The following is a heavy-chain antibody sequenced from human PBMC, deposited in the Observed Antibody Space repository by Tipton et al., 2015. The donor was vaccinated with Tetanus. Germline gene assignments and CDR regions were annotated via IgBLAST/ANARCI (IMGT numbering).Heavy chain of an antibody. CDR2: VDYTGHT. Sequence: TLSLTCTVSGGSISGSRNFWGWIRQTPARGLEWIGSVDYTGHTYHNPSLKSRVTLSVDTSKNQFSLKLSSVTAADTAVYYCARDRGLTTGGGIGMDVWGQGTTVTVSS. V-gene: IGHV4-39*07. D-gene: IGHD4-17*01. J-gene: IGHJ6*02. CDR1: GGSISGSRNF. CDR3: ARDRGLTTGGGIGMDV.